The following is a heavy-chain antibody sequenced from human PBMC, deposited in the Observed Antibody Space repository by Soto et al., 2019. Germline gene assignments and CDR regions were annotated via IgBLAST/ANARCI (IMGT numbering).Heavy chain of an antibody. CDR1: GGSISSYY. D-gene: IGHD6-13*01. Sequence: SETLSLTCTVSGGSISSYYWSWIRQPPGKGLEWIGYIYYSGSTNYNPSLKSRVTISVDTSKNQFSLKLSSVTAADTAVYYCARHSPYSSSWYWFDPWGQGTLVTVSS. CDR3: ARHSPYSSSWYWFDP. J-gene: IGHJ5*02. V-gene: IGHV4-59*08. CDR2: IYYSGST.